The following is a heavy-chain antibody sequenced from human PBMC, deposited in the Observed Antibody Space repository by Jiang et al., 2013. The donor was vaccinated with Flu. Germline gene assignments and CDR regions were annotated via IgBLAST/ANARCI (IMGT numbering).Heavy chain of an antibody. CDR1: GYTFTTYG. Sequence: GAEVKTPGASVKVSCKASGYTFTTYGISWVRQAPGQGLEWMGWISAYNGNTNYAESLQGRVTMTTDTSTSTAYMELRSLRSDDTAVYYCARDKPDYDILTGYYRDWFDPWGQGTLVTVSS. J-gene: IGHJ5*02. V-gene: IGHV1-18*01. CDR2: ISAYNGNT. D-gene: IGHD3-9*01. CDR3: ARDKPDYDILTGYYRDWFDP.